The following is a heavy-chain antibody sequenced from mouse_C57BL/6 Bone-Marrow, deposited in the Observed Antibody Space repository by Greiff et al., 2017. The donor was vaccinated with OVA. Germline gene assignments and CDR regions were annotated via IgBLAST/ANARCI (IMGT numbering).Heavy chain of an antibody. J-gene: IGHJ2*01. CDR2: IYPGDGAT. D-gene: IGHD2-12*01. V-gene: IGHV1-80*01. CDR1: GYAFSSYW. Sequence: QVQLQQSGAELVKPGASVKISCKASGYAFSSYWMNWVKQRPGKGLEWIGQIYPGDGATNYNGKFKGKATLTADKSSSTAYMQLSSLTSEDSAVYFCARSVLRHYFDYWGQGTTLTVSS. CDR3: ARSVLRHYFDY.